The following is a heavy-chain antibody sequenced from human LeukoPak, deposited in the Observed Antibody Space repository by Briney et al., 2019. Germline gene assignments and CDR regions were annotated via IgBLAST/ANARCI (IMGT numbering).Heavy chain of an antibody. CDR3: AKDRGSYYAFDY. CDR2: IWYDGSNK. CDR1: GFTFSSYG. J-gene: IGHJ4*02. Sequence: GRSLRLSCAASGFTFSSYGMHWVRQAPGKGLGWVAVIWYDGSNKYYADSVKGRFTISRDNSKNTLYLQMNSLRAEDTAVYYCAKDRGSYYAFDYWGQGTLVTVSS. D-gene: IGHD1-26*01. V-gene: IGHV3-33*06.